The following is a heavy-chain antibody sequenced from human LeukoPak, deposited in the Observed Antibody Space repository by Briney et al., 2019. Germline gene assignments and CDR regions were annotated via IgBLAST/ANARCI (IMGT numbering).Heavy chain of an antibody. Sequence: GRSLRLSCAASGFTFCSYGMHWVRQAPGKGLEWVALISYDGSNKYYADSVKGRFTISRDNSKNTLYLQMNSLRAEDTALYYCAKGNIAELPAAPYYWGQGTLVTVSS. J-gene: IGHJ4*02. D-gene: IGHD2-2*01. CDR3: AKGNIAELPAAPYY. CDR1: GFTFCSYG. V-gene: IGHV3-30*18. CDR2: ISYDGSNK.